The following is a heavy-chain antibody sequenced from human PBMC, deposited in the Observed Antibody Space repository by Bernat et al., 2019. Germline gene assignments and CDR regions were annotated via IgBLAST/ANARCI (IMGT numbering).Heavy chain of an antibody. J-gene: IGHJ6*03. V-gene: IGHV3-66*01. Sequence: EVQLVESGGGLVQPGGSLRLSCAASGFTVSSNYMSWVRQAPGKGLEWVSVIYSGGSKYYADSVKGRFTISRDNSKNTLYIQMNSLRAEDTAVYYCAHGSGLYYYDMDVWGKGTTVTVSS. D-gene: IGHD3-10*01. CDR1: GFTVSSNY. CDR3: AHGSGLYYYDMDV. CDR2: IYSGGSK.